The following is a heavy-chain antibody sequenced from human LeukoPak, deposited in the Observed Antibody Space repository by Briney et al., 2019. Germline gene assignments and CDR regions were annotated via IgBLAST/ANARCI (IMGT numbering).Heavy chain of an antibody. D-gene: IGHD3-10*01. V-gene: IGHV4-59*11. J-gene: IGHJ5*02. CDR2: IYYSGST. CDR1: GGSISSHY. Sequence: PSETLSLTCTVSGGSISSHYWSWIRQPPGKGLEWIGYIYYSGSTNYNPSLMSRVTISVDTSKNQFSLKLSSVTAADTAVYYCARSNSILWFGELLSSWFDPWGQGTLVTVSS. CDR3: ARSNSILWFGELLSSWFDP.